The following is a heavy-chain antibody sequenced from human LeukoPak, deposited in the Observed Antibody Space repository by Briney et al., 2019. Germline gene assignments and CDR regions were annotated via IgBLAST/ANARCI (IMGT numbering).Heavy chain of an antibody. CDR1: GFTVSSNY. D-gene: IGHD5-18*01. Sequence: GGSLRLSCAASGFTVSSNYMSWVRQAPGKGLEWVSVIYNSGTTYYADSVKGRFTISRDNSKNTLYLQMNSLRAEDTAVYYCARDSGYSYSFSFDYWGQGTLVTVFS. J-gene: IGHJ4*02. CDR2: IYNSGTT. V-gene: IGHV3-53*01. CDR3: ARDSGYSYSFSFDY.